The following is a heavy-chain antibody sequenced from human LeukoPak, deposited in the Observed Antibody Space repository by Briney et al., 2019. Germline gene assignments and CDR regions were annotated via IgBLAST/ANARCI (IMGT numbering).Heavy chain of an antibody. V-gene: IGHV1-69*05. CDR3: ASGYDFWSGLDY. CDR2: IIPIFGTA. Sequence: VAAVKVSCKASGGTFSSYAISWVRQAPGQGLEWMGGIIPIFGTANYAQKFQGRVTTTTDESTSTAYMELSSLRSEDTAVYYCASGYDFWSGLDYWGQGALVTVSS. J-gene: IGHJ4*02. CDR1: GGTFSSYA. D-gene: IGHD3-3*01.